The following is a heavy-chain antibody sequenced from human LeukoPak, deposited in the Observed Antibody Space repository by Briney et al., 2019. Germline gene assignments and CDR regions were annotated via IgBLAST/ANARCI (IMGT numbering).Heavy chain of an antibody. CDR1: GYTFTAYY. V-gene: IGHV1-2*02. Sequence: ASVKVSCKASGYTFTAYYMHWVRQAPGQGLEWMGWINPDSGGTNYAQKFQGRVTMTRDTSISTAYMELSSLRSDDTAVYYCARDVDSSWYTNPSDYWGPGTLVTVSS. D-gene: IGHD6-13*01. CDR3: ARDVDSSWYTNPSDY. CDR2: INPDSGGT. J-gene: IGHJ4*02.